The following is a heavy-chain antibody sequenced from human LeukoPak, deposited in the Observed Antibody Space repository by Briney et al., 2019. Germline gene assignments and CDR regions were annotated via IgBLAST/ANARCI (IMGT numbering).Heavy chain of an antibody. Sequence: PGGSLRLSSAASGFTFSSHAMSWVRQAPGKGLEWASTISGSGGSTYDADSVKGRFTISRDNSKNTLYLQMNSLRAEDTAVYYCAKGRGDYYYYGMDVWGQGTTVTVSS. J-gene: IGHJ6*02. CDR2: ISGSGGST. CDR3: AKGRGDYYYYGMDV. V-gene: IGHV3-23*01. CDR1: GFTFSSHA.